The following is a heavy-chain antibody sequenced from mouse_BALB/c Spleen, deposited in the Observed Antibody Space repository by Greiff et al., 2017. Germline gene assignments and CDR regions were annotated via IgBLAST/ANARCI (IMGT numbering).Heavy chain of an antibody. D-gene: IGHD2-4*01. CDR3: ARNSIYYDYRYYAMDY. CDR1: GFSLTSYG. CDR2: IWSGGST. V-gene: IGHV2-2*02. Sequence: QVQLQQSGPGLVQPSQSLSITCTVSGFSLTSYGVHWVRQSPGKGLEWLGVIWSGGSTDYNAAFISRLSISKDNSKSQVFFKMNSLQANDTAIYYCARNSIYYDYRYYAMDYWGQGTSVTVSS. J-gene: IGHJ4*01.